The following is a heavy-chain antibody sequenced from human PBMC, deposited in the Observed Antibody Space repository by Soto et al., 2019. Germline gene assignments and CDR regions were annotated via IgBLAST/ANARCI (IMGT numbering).Heavy chain of an antibody. D-gene: IGHD5-18*01. CDR3: ARDQPGYSYGYGLGY. J-gene: IGHJ4*02. V-gene: IGHV3-21*01. CDR1: GFTFSSYS. Sequence: PGGSLRLSCAASGFTFSSYSMNWVLQAPGKGLEWVSSISSSSSYIYYADSVKGRFTISRDNAKNSLYLQMNSLRAEDTAVYYCARDQPGYSYGYGLGYWGQGTLVTVSS. CDR2: ISSSSSYI.